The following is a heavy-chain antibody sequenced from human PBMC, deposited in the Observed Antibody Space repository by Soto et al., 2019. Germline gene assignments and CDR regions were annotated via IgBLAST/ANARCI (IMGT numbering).Heavy chain of an antibody. CDR1: RFTFGSYW. CDR2: INVDGTET. Sequence: HPVGSLRLSCTAPRFTFGSYWMHWVRQAPGKGLVWVSDINVDGTETWYADSVKGRFTISRDNAKNSLYLQMNSLRAEDTAVYYCARNRYSSDSSGIPGAFDLWGQGTMVTVSS. J-gene: IGHJ3*01. D-gene: IGHD3-22*01. CDR3: ARNRYSSDSSGIPGAFDL. V-gene: IGHV3-74*01.